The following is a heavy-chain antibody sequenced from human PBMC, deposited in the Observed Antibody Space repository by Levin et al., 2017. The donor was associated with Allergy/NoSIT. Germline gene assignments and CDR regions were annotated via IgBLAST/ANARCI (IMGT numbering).Heavy chain of an antibody. Sequence: GGSLRLSCAAFGFTFSTYSMNWVRQAPGKGLEWVSSISSSSIYTYYADSVKGRFTISRDNAKNSLYLQLNSLRADDTAVYYCAREFSTSSTYWGQGTLVTVSS. V-gene: IGHV3-21*06. CDR3: AREFSTSSTY. J-gene: IGHJ4*02. CDR2: ISSSSIYT. CDR1: GFTFSTYS. D-gene: IGHD6-6*01.